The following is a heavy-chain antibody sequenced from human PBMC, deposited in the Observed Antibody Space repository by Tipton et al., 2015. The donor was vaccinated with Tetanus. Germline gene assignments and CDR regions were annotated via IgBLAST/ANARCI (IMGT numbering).Heavy chain of an antibody. CDR2: IDPNSGAT. Sequence: QLVQSGAEMKKPGASVKVSCKASGYTFTGYYIYWVRQAPGQGLEWMGWIDPNSGATVYAQKFQGRVTMTRDTSISTAYMELRSLRSDGTAVYYCARDRGDYIYYGMDVWGPGTTVPVS. D-gene: IGHD3-22*01. V-gene: IGHV1-2*02. J-gene: IGHJ6*02. CDR3: ARDRGDYIYYGMDV. CDR1: GYTFTGYY.